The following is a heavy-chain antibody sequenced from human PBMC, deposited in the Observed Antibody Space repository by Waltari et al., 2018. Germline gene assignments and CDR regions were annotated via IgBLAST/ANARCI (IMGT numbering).Heavy chain of an antibody. Sequence: QVQLQESGPGLVKPSQTLSLTCTVSGGSISSGSYYWSWIRQPAGKGLEWIGYIYTSGSTNYNPSLKSRVTISVDTSKNQFSLKLSSVTAADTAVYYCARGGYYYGSGGTDYWGQGTLVTVSS. V-gene: IGHV4-61*09. CDR1: GGSISSGSYY. CDR2: IYTSGST. D-gene: IGHD3-10*01. J-gene: IGHJ4*02. CDR3: ARGGYYYGSGGTDY.